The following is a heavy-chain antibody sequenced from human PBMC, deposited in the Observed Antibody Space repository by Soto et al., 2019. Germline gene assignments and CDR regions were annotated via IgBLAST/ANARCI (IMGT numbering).Heavy chain of an antibody. J-gene: IGHJ4*02. CDR1: GYSFTSYW. CDR3: ARLRRPSYCISTSCYGPFDY. Sequence: PGESLKISCKGSGYSFTSYWIGWVRQMPGKGLEWMGVIYPGDSDTRYSPSFQGQVTISADKSISTAYLQWSSLKASDTAMYYCARLRRPSYCISTSCYGPFDYGGQGTLVTVSS. CDR2: IYPGDSDT. D-gene: IGHD2-2*01. V-gene: IGHV5-51*01.